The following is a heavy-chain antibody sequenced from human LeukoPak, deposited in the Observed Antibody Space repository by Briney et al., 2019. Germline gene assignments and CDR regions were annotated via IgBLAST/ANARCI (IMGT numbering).Heavy chain of an antibody. Sequence: GGSLRLSCAASGFTFSTYWMHWVRQAPGKGLVWVSRINSDGSSTSYADSVKGRFTISRDNARNTLYLQMNSLRAEDTAVYYCAISDYYDTSGPDYWGQGTLVTVSS. CDR3: AISDYYDTSGPDY. J-gene: IGHJ4*02. CDR2: INSDGSST. V-gene: IGHV3-74*01. CDR1: GFTFSTYW. D-gene: IGHD3-22*01.